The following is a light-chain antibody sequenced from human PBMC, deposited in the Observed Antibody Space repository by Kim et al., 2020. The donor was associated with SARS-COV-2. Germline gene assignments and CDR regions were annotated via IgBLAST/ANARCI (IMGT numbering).Light chain of an antibody. CDR2: QDT. Sequence: VSPGQTASITCSGDKLGDKYACWYQQKPGQSPVVVIYQDTKRPSGTPERFSGSNSGNTATLTISGTQAMDEADYYCQAWDSRILVFGGGTQLTVL. V-gene: IGLV3-1*01. CDR1: KLGDKY. CDR3: QAWDSRILV. J-gene: IGLJ2*01.